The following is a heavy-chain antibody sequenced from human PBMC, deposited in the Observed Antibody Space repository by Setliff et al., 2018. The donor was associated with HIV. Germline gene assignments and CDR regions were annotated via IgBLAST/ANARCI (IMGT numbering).Heavy chain of an antibody. V-gene: IGHV5-10-1*01. CDR2: IHPSDSYT. J-gene: IGHJ6*03. CDR1: GYSFTTYW. D-gene: IGHD2-2*01. CDR3: ARRIPRFSNAVHMDV. Sequence: GESLKISCKASGYSFTTYWIDWVRHMPGEGLEWLGRIHPSDSYTHYSPSFQARVTFSTDNSISTAYLQWSSLRASDTAIYYCARRIPRFSNAVHMDVWGKGTTVTVSS.